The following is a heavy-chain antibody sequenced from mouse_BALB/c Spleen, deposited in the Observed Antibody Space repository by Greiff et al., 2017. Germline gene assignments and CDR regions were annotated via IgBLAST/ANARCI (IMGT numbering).Heavy chain of an antibody. D-gene: IGHD6-5*01. Sequence: QVQLQQSGAELVRPGTSVKVSCKASGYAFTNYLIEWVKQRPGQGLEWIGVINPGSGGTNYNEKFKGKATLTADKSSSTAYMQLSSLTSDDSAVYFCARRRGSPMLMDYWGQGTSVTVSS. CDR1: GYAFTNYL. J-gene: IGHJ4*01. V-gene: IGHV1-54*03. CDR3: ARRRGSPMLMDY. CDR2: INPGSGGT.